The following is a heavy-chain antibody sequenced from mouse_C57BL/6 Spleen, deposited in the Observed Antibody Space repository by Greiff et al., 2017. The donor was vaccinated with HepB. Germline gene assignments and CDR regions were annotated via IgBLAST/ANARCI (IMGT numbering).Heavy chain of an antibody. V-gene: IGHV1-82*01. CDR3: ARGYDGYYVFAY. CDR1: GYAFSSSW. D-gene: IGHD2-3*01. Sequence: VQLQQSGPELVKPGASVKISCKASGYAFSSSWMNWVKQRPGKGLEWIGRIYPGDGDTNYNGKFKGKATLTADKSSSTAYMQLSSLTSEDSAVYFCARGYDGYYVFAYWGQGTLVTVSA. J-gene: IGHJ3*01. CDR2: IYPGDGDT.